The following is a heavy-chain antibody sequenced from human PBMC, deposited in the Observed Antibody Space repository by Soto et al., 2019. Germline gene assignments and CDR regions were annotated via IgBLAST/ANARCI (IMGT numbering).Heavy chain of an antibody. CDR3: AREQRDSSSWYYGFAFDI. CDR2: IKQDGREK. J-gene: IGHJ3*02. Sequence: EVQLVESGGGLVQPGGSLRLSCAASGFTFSSYWMSWVRQAPGKGLEWVANIKQDGREKYYVDSVKGRFTISRDNAKNALYLQMNSLRAEDTAVYYCAREQRDSSSWYYGFAFDIWGQGTMVTVSS. CDR1: GFTFSSYW. V-gene: IGHV3-7*05. D-gene: IGHD6-13*01.